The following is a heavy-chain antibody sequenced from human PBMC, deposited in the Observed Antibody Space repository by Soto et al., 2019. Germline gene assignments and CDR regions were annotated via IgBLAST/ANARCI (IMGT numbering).Heavy chain of an antibody. CDR2: IYYSGST. J-gene: IGHJ4*02. CDR3: ARALGSVTSPPFFVY. CDR1: GGSISSGGYY. Sequence: QVQLQESGPGLVKPSQTLSLTCTVSGGSISSGGYYWSWIRQHPGKGLEWIGYIYYSGSTYYNPTLNILVTISVDTSKIQFSLKLSSVTAADTAVYYCARALGSVTSPPFFVYWGQGTLVTVCS. D-gene: IGHD4-4*01. V-gene: IGHV4-31*01.